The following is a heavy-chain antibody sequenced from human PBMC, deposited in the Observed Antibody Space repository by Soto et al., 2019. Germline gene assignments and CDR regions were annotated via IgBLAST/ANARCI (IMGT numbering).Heavy chain of an antibody. CDR2: ISSSSSTI. V-gene: IGHV3-48*02. Sequence: VQLVESGGGLVQPGGSLRLSCAASGFTFSSYSMNWVRQAPGKGLEWVSYISSSSSTIYYADSVKGRFTISRDNAKNSLYLQMNSLRDEDTAVYYCARDPVPHSGYDWYYYYYGMDVWGQGTTVTVSS. CDR1: GFTFSSYS. CDR3: ARDPVPHSGYDWYYYYYGMDV. D-gene: IGHD5-12*01. J-gene: IGHJ6*02.